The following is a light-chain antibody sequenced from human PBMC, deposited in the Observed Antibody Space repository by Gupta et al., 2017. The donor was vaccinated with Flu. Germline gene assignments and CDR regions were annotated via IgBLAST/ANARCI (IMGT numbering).Light chain of an antibody. CDR3: QERSDCYS. J-gene: IGKJ2*03. CDR2: DTS. CDR1: ESVNRK. Sequence: EIVLTQSPGTLSLSPGETASLSCRASESVNRKLAWFQQKRGQPPRLLIYDTSERATGVPSRFRGSGSETDFTLTITNLEPEDFAVYYCQERSDCYSFGPGTYLEI. V-gene: IGKV3-11*01.